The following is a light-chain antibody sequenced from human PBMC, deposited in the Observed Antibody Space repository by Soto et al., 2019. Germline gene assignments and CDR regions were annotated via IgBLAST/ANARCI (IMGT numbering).Light chain of an antibody. CDR2: GTS. Sequence: EIVLTQSPATLSLSPWDRATLSCRASQSLSVSYIAWYQQRPGQAPSLLIYGTSTRAAGIPYRVSGSGSGKELTLAISSLEPEDFGGYYCNQSGDSRQTFGQGTPVEI. CDR3: NQSGDSRQT. V-gene: IGKV3-20*01. J-gene: IGKJ1*01. CDR1: QSLSVSY.